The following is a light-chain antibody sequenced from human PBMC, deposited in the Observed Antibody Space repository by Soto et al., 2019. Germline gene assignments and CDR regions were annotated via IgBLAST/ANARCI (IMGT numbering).Light chain of an antibody. V-gene: IGKV3-15*01. CDR1: QSVSSN. J-gene: IGKJ4*01. Sequence: EIVMTQSPATLSVSPGERATLPCRASQSVSSNLAWYQQKPAQAPRLLIYGASTRATGIPARFSGSGSGTEFTLTISSLQSEDFAVYYCQQYNNWPPLFGGGTKVDIK. CDR3: QQYNNWPPL. CDR2: GAS.